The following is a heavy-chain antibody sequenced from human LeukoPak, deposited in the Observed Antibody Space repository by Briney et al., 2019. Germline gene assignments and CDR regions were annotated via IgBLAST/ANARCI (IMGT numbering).Heavy chain of an antibody. Sequence: PGGSLRLSCAASGFTFSSYAMSWVRQAPGKGGEWVSAISGSGGSTYYADSVKGRFTISRDNSKNTLYLQMNSLRAEHTAVYYCAKVPSGRARGVEINWFDPWGQGTLVTVSS. CDR3: AKVPSGRARGVEINWFDP. CDR1: GFTFSSYA. D-gene: IGHD3-10*01. V-gene: IGHV3-23*01. CDR2: ISGSGGST. J-gene: IGHJ5*02.